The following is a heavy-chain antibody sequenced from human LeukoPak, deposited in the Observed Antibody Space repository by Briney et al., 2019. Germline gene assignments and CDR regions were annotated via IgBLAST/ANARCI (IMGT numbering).Heavy chain of an antibody. Sequence: PGWSLRLSRAASGFTFSSYVMHWVRQAPGKGLEYVSAISSNGGRKYFANSVKGRFTIYRDNSKQTLYLQMGCLRAEDMAVYYCARGDIVVVPAALYHYYYGMDVWGQGTTVTVSS. CDR3: ARGDIVVVPAALYHYYYGMDV. CDR2: ISSNGGRK. D-gene: IGHD2-2*01. CDR1: GFTFSSYV. V-gene: IGHV3-64*01. J-gene: IGHJ6*02.